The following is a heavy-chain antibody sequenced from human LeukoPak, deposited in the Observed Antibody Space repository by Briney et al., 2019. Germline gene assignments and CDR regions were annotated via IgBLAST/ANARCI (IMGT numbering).Heavy chain of an antibody. CDR2: INHSGST. V-gene: IGHV4-34*01. Sequence: SETLSLTCAVYGGSFSGYYWSWIRQPPGKGLEWSGEINHSGSTNYNPSLKSRVTISVDTSKNQFSLQLHSVTPEDAAVYYCARELHTVMVNFDYWGQGTLVTVSS. J-gene: IGHJ4*02. CDR3: ARELHTVMVNFDY. D-gene: IGHD5-18*01. CDR1: GGSFSGYY.